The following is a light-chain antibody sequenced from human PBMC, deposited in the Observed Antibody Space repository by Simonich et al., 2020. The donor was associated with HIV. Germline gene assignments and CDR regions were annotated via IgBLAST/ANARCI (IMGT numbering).Light chain of an antibody. J-gene: IGLJ2*01. V-gene: IGLV6-57*01. CDR1: SGSIASNY. CDR3: QSYDSSNQE. Sequence: NFMLTQPHSVSESPGKTVTISCTRSSGSIASNYVQWYQQRPGSSPTTVIYEDNQRPSGVPDRFSGSIHSSSNSASLTISGLKTEDEADYYCQSYDSSNQEFGGGTKLTVL. CDR2: EDN.